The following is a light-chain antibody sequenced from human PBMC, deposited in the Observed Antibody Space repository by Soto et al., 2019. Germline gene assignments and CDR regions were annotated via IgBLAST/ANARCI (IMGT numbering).Light chain of an antibody. Sequence: QSVLTQPRSVSGSPGQSITISCTGTSSDVGGYDYVSWYQQQPGKAPKLMIYDVSKRPSGVADRFSGSKSGNTASLTISGRHAAEEADYYCCSSYGSYTSDVFGTGTQVTVL. CDR2: DVS. V-gene: IGLV2-11*01. CDR3: CSSYGSYTSDV. J-gene: IGLJ1*01. CDR1: SSDVGGYDY.